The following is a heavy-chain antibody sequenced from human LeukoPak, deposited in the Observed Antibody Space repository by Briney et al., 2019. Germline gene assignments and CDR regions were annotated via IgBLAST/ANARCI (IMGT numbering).Heavy chain of an antibody. V-gene: IGHV3-23*01. CDR2: ISGGGGST. J-gene: IGHJ6*03. Sequence: GGSLRLSCAASGFTFSSYVMTWVRQAPGKGLEWVSGISGGGGSTYYADSVKGRFTISRDNSKNTLYLQMNSLRAEDTAVYYCAKGRSFDILTGKYYNYYMDVWGKGTTVTVSS. D-gene: IGHD3-9*01. CDR1: GFTFSSYV. CDR3: AKGRSFDILTGKYYNYYMDV.